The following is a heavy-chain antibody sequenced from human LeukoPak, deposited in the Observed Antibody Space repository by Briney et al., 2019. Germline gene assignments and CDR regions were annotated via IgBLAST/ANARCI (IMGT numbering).Heavy chain of an antibody. J-gene: IGHJ3*02. D-gene: IGHD3-9*01. Sequence: GGSLRLSCVASGFTFSTDNMNWVRQAPGKGLDWVAFIDAGGNYIQYADSVKGRFIISRDNAQNSLFLEVNSLRVEDTAVYYCARDKGLAIRAYDIWGHETMVTVSS. CDR3: ARDKGLAIRAYDI. CDR2: IDAGGNYI. V-gene: IGHV3-21*06. CDR1: GFTFSTDN.